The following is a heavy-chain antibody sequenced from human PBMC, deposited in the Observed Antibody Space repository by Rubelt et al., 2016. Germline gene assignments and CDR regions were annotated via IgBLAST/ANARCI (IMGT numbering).Heavy chain of an antibody. J-gene: IGHJ6*03. D-gene: IGHD6-13*01. V-gene: IGHV3-21*01. CDR2: IVYSGDSQ. Sequence: APGKGLEWVSTIVYSGDSQYYADSVKGRFTISRDNARNSLFLQMNSLGAEDTAVYYCVRGGSSNRQQYDYYYMDVWGKGTTVAVSS. CDR3: VRGGSSNRQQYDYYYMDV.